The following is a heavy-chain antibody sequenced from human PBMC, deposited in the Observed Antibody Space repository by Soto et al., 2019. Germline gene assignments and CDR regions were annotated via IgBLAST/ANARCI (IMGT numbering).Heavy chain of an antibody. CDR1: GVSITNYY. CDR2: VYHTGNT. J-gene: IGHJ4*02. V-gene: IGHV4-59*01. D-gene: IGHD1-20*01. Sequence: SETLSLTCSVSGVSITNYYWTWIRHSPGKGLEWIGYVYHTGNTYYNPSLRSRVTISLDTSKNQVSLRLRSVTAADTAVYYCAREQYNWKLWGQGTMVTVSS. CDR3: AREQYNWKL.